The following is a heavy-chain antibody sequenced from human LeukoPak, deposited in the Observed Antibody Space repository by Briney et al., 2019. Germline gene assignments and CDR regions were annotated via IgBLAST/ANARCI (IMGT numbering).Heavy chain of an antibody. CDR3: VTGPPEHFYRGLDV. J-gene: IGHJ6*02. CDR2: ITPGGGRT. V-gene: IGHV1-46*01. Sequence: ASVKVSCKASGNTFTRDYMHWVRQAPGLGLAWMGVITPGGGRTTYAQYFQGRVTMTSDTSTSTVYMELSSLRSDDTAVYYCVTGPPEHFYRGLDVWGQGTTVTVSS. CDR1: GNTFTRDY.